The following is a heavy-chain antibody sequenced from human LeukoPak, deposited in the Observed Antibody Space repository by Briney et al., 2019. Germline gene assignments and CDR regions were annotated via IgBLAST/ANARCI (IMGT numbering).Heavy chain of an antibody. CDR2: MNPNSGNT. CDR3: ARVKRSGYAKSDAFDI. Sequence: ASVKVSCKASGYTFTGYYMHWVRQATGQGLEWMGWMNPNSGNTGYAQKFQGRVTMTRNTSISTAYMELSSLRSEDTAVYYCARVKRSGYAKSDAFDIWGQGTMVTVSS. D-gene: IGHD5-12*01. V-gene: IGHV1-8*02. CDR1: GYTFTGYY. J-gene: IGHJ3*02.